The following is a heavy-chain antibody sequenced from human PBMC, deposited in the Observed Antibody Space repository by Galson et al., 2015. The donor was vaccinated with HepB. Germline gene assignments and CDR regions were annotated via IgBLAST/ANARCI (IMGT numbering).Heavy chain of an antibody. V-gene: IGHV3-11*01. CDR2: ISSSGGTI. CDR3: AREGGPCYDFWSCYYNYYYYYMDV. D-gene: IGHD3-3*01. CDR1: GFTFSDYY. Sequence: SLRLSCAASGFTFSDYYMSWIRQAPGKGLEWVSYISSSGGTIYYADSVKGRFTISRDNAKNSLYLQMNSLRAEDTAVYYCAREGGPCYDFWSCYYNYYYYYMDVWGKGTTFTVSS. J-gene: IGHJ6*03.